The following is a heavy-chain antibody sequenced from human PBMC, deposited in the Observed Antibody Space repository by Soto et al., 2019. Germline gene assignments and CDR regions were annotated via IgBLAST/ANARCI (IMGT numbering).Heavy chain of an antibody. CDR2: TYYRSKWYN. CDR3: ARGAYCSGGSCYWWFDP. V-gene: IGHV6-1*01. CDR1: GDSVSSNSAA. D-gene: IGHD2-15*01. J-gene: IGHJ5*02. Sequence: QVQLQQSGPGLVKPSQTLSLTCAISGDSVSSNSAAWNWIRQSPSRGLEWLGRTYYRSKWYNDYAVSVKSRITINPDTSKNHFSLPLNSVTPEDTAVYYCARGAYCSGGSCYWWFDPWGQGTLVTVSS.